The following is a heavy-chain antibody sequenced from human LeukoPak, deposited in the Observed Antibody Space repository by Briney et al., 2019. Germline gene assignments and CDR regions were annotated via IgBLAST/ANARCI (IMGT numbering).Heavy chain of an antibody. V-gene: IGHV1-8*01. J-gene: IGHJ1*01. CDR1: GYTFTSYD. D-gene: IGHD3-22*01. CDR3: ARGLRDSSGREYFQD. Sequence: GASVKVSCKASGYTFTSYDINWVRQATGQGLEWMGWMNPNSGNTGYAQKLQGRVTMTRNTSISTAYMELSSLRSEDTAVYYCARGLRDSSGREYFQDWGLGTLVTVSS. CDR2: MNPNSGNT.